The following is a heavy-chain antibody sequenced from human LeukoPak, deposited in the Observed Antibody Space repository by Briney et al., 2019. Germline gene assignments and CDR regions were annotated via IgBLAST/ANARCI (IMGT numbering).Heavy chain of an antibody. CDR1: GFTFSSYA. D-gene: IGHD6-19*01. CDR2: ISGSGGST. Sequence: QPGGSLRLSCAASGFTFSSYAMSWVRQAPGKGLEWVSAISGSGGSTYYADSVKGRFTISRDNSKNTLYLQMNSLRAEDTAVYYCAKPNEMLAVALYAFDIWGQGTMVTVSS. V-gene: IGHV3-23*01. CDR3: AKPNEMLAVALYAFDI. J-gene: IGHJ3*02.